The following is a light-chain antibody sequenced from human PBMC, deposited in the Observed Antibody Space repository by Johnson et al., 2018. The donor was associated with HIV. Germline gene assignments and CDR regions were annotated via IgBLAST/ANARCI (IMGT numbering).Light chain of an antibody. Sequence: QSVLTQPPSVSAAPGQEVTISCSASSSSIGNDFVSWYQQLPGTAPKLLISENNKRPSWIPDRFSGSKSGTSATLGITGLQTGDEADYYCETWDSSLRGVFGTGTKVTVL. CDR2: ENN. V-gene: IGLV1-51*02. CDR1: SSSIGNDF. CDR3: ETWDSSLRGV. J-gene: IGLJ1*01.